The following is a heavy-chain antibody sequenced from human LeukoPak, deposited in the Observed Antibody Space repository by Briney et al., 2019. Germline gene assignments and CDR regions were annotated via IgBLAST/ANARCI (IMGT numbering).Heavy chain of an antibody. CDR1: GFIFTNYF. Sequence: GGSLRLSCAASGFIFTNYFMSWVRQAPGKGLEWVASIKHDGSEKYYVDSVRGRFTISRDNTMNSLYLQMSSLRAEDTAVYYCAKDPIFSGSYRVFDSWGQGTLVTVSS. V-gene: IGHV3-7*01. D-gene: IGHD1-26*01. J-gene: IGHJ4*02. CDR3: AKDPIFSGSYRVFDS. CDR2: IKHDGSEK.